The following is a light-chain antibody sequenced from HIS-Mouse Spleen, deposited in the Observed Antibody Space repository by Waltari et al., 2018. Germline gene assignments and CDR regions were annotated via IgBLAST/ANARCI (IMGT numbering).Light chain of an antibody. J-gene: IGLJ2*01. CDR1: SSDVGSYNL. V-gene: IGLV2-23*01. Sequence: QSALTQPASVSGSPGQSITISCTGTSSDVGSYNLVSWYQQHPGKAHKLMIYEGSKRPSGVSNRFSGSKSGNTASLTISGLQAEDEADYYCCSYAGSSPYVVFGGGTKLTVL. CDR3: CSYAGSSPYVV. CDR2: EGS.